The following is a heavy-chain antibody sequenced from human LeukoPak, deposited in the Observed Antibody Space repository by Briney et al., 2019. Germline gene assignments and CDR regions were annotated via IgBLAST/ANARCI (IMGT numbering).Heavy chain of an antibody. CDR2: ISGGTT. V-gene: IGHV3-48*03. D-gene: IGHD3-10*01. J-gene: IGHJ3*02. CDR1: GFTFSSYA. CDR3: ARALFPFYYGSGSHDAFDI. Sequence: PGGSLRLSCAASGFTFSSYAMSWVRQAPGKGLQWVSHISGGTTYYADSVKGRFTISRDNAKNSLYLQMNSLRAEDTAVYYCARALFPFYYGSGSHDAFDIWGQGTMVTVSS.